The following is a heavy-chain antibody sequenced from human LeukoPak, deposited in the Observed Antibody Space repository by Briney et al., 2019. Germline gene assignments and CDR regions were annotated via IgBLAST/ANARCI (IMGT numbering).Heavy chain of an antibody. CDR1: GGSFSGYY. Sequence: PSETLSLTCAVYGGSFSGYYWSWIRQPPGKGLEWIGEINHSGSTNYNPSLKSRVTISVDTSKNQFSLKLSSVTAADTAVYYCASGSSYYYDSSGYYFFDYWGQGTLVTVSS. V-gene: IGHV4-34*01. J-gene: IGHJ4*02. D-gene: IGHD3-22*01. CDR3: ASGSSYYYDSSGYYFFDY. CDR2: INHSGST.